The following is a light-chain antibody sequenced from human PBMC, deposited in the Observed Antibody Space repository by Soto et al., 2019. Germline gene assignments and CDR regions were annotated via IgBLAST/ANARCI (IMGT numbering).Light chain of an antibody. V-gene: IGKV1-33*01. CDR1: QDIKNY. CDR2: DAS. CDR3: QQYDNLPLT. Sequence: DILMTQSPSSLSASVGDRVTITCQASQDIKNYLNWYQQKSGKAPKLLIYDASDLETGVPSRFSGSGSGTDFTFTINSLQPEDIATYYCQQYDNLPLTFGGGTKVDIK. J-gene: IGKJ4*01.